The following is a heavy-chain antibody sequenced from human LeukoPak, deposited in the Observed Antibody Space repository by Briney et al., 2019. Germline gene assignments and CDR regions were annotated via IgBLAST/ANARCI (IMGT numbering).Heavy chain of an antibody. CDR3: ASRVASGY. CDR1: GLTFNTYA. J-gene: IGHJ4*02. Sequence: GGSLRLSCAASGLTFNTYAMNWVRQAPGKGLEWVSSIAGDGDSTYYADSVRGRFTISRDNSKSTLYLQMHSLRAEDTAVYYCASRVASGYWGQGILVTVSS. CDR2: IAGDGDST. V-gene: IGHV3-23*01. D-gene: IGHD1-14*01.